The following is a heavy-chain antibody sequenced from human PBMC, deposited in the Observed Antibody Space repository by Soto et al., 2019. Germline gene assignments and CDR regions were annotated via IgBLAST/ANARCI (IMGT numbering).Heavy chain of an antibody. J-gene: IGHJ6*02. Sequence: SVKVSCKASGGTFSSYTISWVRQAPGQGLEWMGRIIPILGIANYAQKFQGRVTITADKSTSTAYMELSSLRSEDTAVYYCARDGDDYYYYGMDVWGQGTTVTSP. V-gene: IGHV1-69*04. CDR1: GGTFSSYT. CDR3: ARDGDDYYYYGMDV. CDR2: IIPILGIA. D-gene: IGHD7-27*01.